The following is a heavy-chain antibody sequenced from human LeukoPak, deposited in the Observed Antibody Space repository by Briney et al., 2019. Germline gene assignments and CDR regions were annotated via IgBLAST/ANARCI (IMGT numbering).Heavy chain of an antibody. CDR1: GIIFTSFC. CDR2: FSSGCSTR. V-gene: IGHV3-48*04. J-gene: IGHJ3*02. D-gene: IGHD2-2*01. Sequence: GSLRIPCSAPGIIFTSFCMNWVRQGSGQGLEGGSFFSSGCSTRNYADSVKGRFTISRDDAKNSLYLQMNSLTAEDTALYYFARDSIDPAAMDPPGTFDIWGQGTMVTVSS. CDR3: ARDSIDPAAMDPPGTFDI.